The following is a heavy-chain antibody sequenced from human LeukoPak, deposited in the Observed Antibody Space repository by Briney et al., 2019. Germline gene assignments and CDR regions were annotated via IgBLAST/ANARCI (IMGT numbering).Heavy chain of an antibody. CDR1: GFTFDDYA. Sequence: GRSLRLSCAASGFTFDDYAMHWVRQAPGKGLEWVSGISWNSGSIGYADSVKGRFTISRDNAKNSLYLQMNSLRAEDTALYYCAKDDSSSWSSFDYWGQGTLVTVSS. D-gene: IGHD6-13*01. J-gene: IGHJ4*02. CDR3: AKDDSSSWSSFDY. V-gene: IGHV3-9*01. CDR2: ISWNSGSI.